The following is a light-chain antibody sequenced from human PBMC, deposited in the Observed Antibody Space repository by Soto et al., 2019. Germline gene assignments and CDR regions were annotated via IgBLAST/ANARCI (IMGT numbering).Light chain of an antibody. CDR1: QSISNL. V-gene: IGKV3-15*01. CDR3: QQYYDWPIT. CDR2: GAS. Sequence: MTQSPSTLSASVGDRVTITCRASQSISNLLAWYQQKPGQAPRLLMYGASTRATGFPDRFSGRGSGTEFTLTISSLHSEDFAVYYCQQYYDWPITFGQGTRLEIK. J-gene: IGKJ5*01.